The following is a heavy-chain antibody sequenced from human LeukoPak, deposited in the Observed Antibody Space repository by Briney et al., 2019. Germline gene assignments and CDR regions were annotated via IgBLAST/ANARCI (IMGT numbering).Heavy chain of an antibody. V-gene: IGHV3-21*01. CDR1: GFTFSSYS. CDR2: ISSSSSYI. Sequence: GGSLRLSCAASGFTFSSYSMSWVRQAPGKGLEWVSSISSSSSYIYYADSVKGRFTISRDNAKNSLYLQMNSLRAEDTAVYYCARAIAVAHFDYWGQGTLVTVSS. CDR3: ARAIAVAHFDY. J-gene: IGHJ4*02. D-gene: IGHD6-19*01.